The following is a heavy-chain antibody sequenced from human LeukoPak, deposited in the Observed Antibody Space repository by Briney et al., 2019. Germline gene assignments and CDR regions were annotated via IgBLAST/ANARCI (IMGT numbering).Heavy chain of an antibody. J-gene: IGHJ4*02. CDR2: IYPADSDT. CDR1: GYSFTSEW. V-gene: IGHV5-51*01. CDR3: ARLEERTFDY. Sequence: GESLKISCKGSGYSFTSEWIGWVRQMPGKGLEWMGIIYPADSDTTYSPSFQGQVTISVDKSISTAYLQWSSLKASDTAMYYCARLEERTFDYWGQGTLVTISS. D-gene: IGHD1-26*01.